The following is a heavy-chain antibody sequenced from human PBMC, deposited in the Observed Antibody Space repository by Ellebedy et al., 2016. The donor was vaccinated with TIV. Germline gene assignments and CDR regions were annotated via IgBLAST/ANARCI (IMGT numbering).Heavy chain of an antibody. CDR1: GGSISSSSYY. CDR2: IYYSGST. CDR3: AREQNIVWFDP. J-gene: IGHJ5*02. Sequence: SETLSLXXTVSGGSISSSSYYWGWIRQHPGKGLEWIGYIYYSGSTYYNPSLKSRVTISVDTSKNQFSLKLSSVTAADTAVYYCAREQNIVWFDPWGQGTLVTVSS. D-gene: IGHD1/OR15-1a*01. V-gene: IGHV4-31*03.